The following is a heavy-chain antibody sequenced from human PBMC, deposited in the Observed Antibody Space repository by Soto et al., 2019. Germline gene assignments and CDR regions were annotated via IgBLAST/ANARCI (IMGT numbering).Heavy chain of an antibody. CDR2: ISYDGSNK. Sequence: LRLSCAASGFTFRSYGMHWVRQAPGKGLEWVAVISYDGSNKYYADSVKGRFTISRDNSKNTLYLQMNSLRAEDTAVYYCAKDIAAAGTDYYYGMDVWGQGTTVTVSS. J-gene: IGHJ6*02. D-gene: IGHD6-13*01. CDR1: GFTFRSYG. CDR3: AKDIAAAGTDYYYGMDV. V-gene: IGHV3-30*18.